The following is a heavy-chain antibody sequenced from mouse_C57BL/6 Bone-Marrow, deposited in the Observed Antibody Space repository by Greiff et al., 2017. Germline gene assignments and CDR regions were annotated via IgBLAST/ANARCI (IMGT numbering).Heavy chain of an antibody. CDR2: INPGSGGT. CDR3: ASRSTMVTVWYFDV. J-gene: IGHJ1*03. D-gene: IGHD2-2*01. V-gene: IGHV1-54*01. Sequence: VQLQESGAELVRPGTSVKVSCKASGYAFTNYLIEWVKQRPGQGLEWIGVINPGSGGTNYNEKFKGKATLTADKSSSTAYMQLSSLTSEDSAVYFCASRSTMVTVWYFDVWGTGTTVTVSS. CDR1: GYAFTNYL.